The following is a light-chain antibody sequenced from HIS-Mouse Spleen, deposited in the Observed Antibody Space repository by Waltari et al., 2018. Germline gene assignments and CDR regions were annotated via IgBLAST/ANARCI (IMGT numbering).Light chain of an antibody. Sequence: DIQLTQSPSFLSASVGDRVTITCRAIQGISSYLACYQQKPGKAPKLLIYAASTLQSGVPSRFSGSGSGTEFTLTISSLQPEDFATYYCQQLNSYPPTFGQGTKVEIK. CDR3: QQLNSYPPT. V-gene: IGKV1-9*01. CDR2: AAS. CDR1: QGISSY. J-gene: IGKJ1*01.